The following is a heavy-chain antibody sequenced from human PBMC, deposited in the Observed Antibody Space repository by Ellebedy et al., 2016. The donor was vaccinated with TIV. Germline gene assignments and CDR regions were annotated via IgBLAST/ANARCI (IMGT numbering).Heavy chain of an antibody. V-gene: IGHV5-51*01. Sequence: GGSLRLXXRGSGYSFTNYWIGWVRQMPGKGLEWMGIIYPGDSDTRYSPSFQGQVTISADKSISTAYLQWSSLKASDTAMYYCARQTYYYDSNFDYWGQGTLVTVSS. CDR2: IYPGDSDT. CDR1: GYSFTNYW. CDR3: ARQTYYYDSNFDY. D-gene: IGHD3-22*01. J-gene: IGHJ4*02.